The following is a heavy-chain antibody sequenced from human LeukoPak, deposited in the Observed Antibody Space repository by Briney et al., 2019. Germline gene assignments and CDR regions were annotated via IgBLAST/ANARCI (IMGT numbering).Heavy chain of an antibody. CDR3: AKDVGEQWLTPVPNFDH. CDR2: INWNGGST. CDR1: GFTFDDYG. V-gene: IGHV3-20*04. Sequence: PGGSLRLSCAASGFTFDDYGMSWVRQAPGKGLEWVSGINWNGGSTGYADSVKGRFTTSRDNAENTLFLQMSSLGGDDTAVYYCAKDVGEQWLTPVPNFDHWGQGILVTVSS. J-gene: IGHJ4*02. D-gene: IGHD6-19*01.